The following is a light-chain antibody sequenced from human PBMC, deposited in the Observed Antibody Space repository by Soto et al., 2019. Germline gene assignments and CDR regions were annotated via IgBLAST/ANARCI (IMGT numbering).Light chain of an antibody. CDR1: SSDVGSYNL. V-gene: IGLV2-23*01. CDR2: EGS. J-gene: IGLJ1*01. Sequence: QSALTQPASVSGSPGQSITISCTGTSSDVGSYNLVSWYQQHPGKAPKLMIYEGSKRPSGVSNRFSGSKSGNTASLTISGLQAEDEADYYCCSYAGTLYVFGTVTKLTVL. CDR3: CSYAGTLYV.